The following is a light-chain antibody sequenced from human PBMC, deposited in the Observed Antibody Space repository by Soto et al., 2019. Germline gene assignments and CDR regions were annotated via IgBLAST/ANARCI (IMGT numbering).Light chain of an antibody. J-gene: IGKJ4*01. CDR2: DAS. CDR3: QQRSNWPELT. CDR1: QSITNNY. V-gene: IGKV3-11*01. Sequence: EIVLTQSPGSLSLSPGDRATLSCRASQSITNNYLAWYQQKPGQAPRLLIYDASNRATGIPARFSGSGSGTDFTLTISSLEPEDFAVYYCQQRSNWPELTFGGGTKVDIK.